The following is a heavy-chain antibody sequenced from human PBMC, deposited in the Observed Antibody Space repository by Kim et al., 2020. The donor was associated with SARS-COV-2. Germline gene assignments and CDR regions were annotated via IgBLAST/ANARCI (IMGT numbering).Heavy chain of an antibody. Sequence: GGSLRLSCAASGFTFSSYGMHWVRQAPGKGLEWVAVISYDGSNKYYADSVKGRFTISRDNSKNTLYLQMNSLRAEDTAVYYCAKDRYIVVVPAAVDYWG. V-gene: IGHV3-30*18. CDR2: ISYDGSNK. J-gene: IGHJ4*01. CDR3: AKDRYIVVVPAAVDY. CDR1: GFTFSSYG. D-gene: IGHD2-2*01.